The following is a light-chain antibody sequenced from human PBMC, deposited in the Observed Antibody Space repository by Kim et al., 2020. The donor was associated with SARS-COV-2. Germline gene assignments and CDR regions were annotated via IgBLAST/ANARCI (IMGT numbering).Light chain of an antibody. V-gene: IGLV2-14*03. CDR2: DVN. CDR3: SSYASSISWV. CDR1: RSDVGGYKY. Sequence: GQSITISCTGTRSDVGGYKYVSWDQQHPGKAPKLMIYDVNNRPSGISNRFSGSKSGNTASLTISGLQAEDEADYYCSSYASSISWVFGGGTKVTVL. J-gene: IGLJ3*02.